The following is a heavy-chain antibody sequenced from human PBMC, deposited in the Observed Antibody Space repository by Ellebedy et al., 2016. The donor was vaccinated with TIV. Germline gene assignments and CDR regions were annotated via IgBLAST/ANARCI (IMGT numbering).Heavy chain of an antibody. Sequence: GGSLRLSCAASGFTFSSYWMSWVRRAPGKGLQWVSAIYSGGETYYADSVKGRFTISTDRPKNTVYLQMNRLRAEDTAVYYCSSSGRRAFDIWGQGTMVTVSS. CDR3: SSSGRRAFDI. J-gene: IGHJ3*02. CDR1: GFTFSSYW. V-gene: IGHV3-66*01. D-gene: IGHD6-19*01. CDR2: IYSGGET.